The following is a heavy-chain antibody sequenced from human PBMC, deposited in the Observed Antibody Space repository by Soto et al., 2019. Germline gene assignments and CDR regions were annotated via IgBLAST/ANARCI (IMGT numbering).Heavy chain of an antibody. V-gene: IGHV1-3*04. CDR1: GYTFTSYT. CDR2: INTGNGNT. D-gene: IGHD1-26*01. CDR3: ARDIVGPTKAFDI. Sequence: VQLVQSGAEVKKPGASVKVSCKASGYTFTSYTLHWVRQAPGHRLEWMGWINTGNGNTKSSQNFQGRVTITTDTSASTAYMELSSLRSEDTAVYYCARDIVGPTKAFDIWGQGTMVTVSS. J-gene: IGHJ3*02.